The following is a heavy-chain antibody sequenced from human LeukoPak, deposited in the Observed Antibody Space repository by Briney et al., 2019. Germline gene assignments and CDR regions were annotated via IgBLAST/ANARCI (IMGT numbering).Heavy chain of an antibody. V-gene: IGHV3-21*01. J-gene: IGHJ1*01. Sequence: GGPRRLSCAASGFPFISYSMNGVGPAPGKGLEWVSSISSSSSYIYYADSVKGRFTITRDNAKNSLYLQMTSLRAEDTAVYYCARERYGVNSGYFQHWGQGTLVTVSS. D-gene: IGHD4-23*01. CDR3: ARERYGVNSGYFQH. CDR1: GFPFISYS. CDR2: ISSSSSYI.